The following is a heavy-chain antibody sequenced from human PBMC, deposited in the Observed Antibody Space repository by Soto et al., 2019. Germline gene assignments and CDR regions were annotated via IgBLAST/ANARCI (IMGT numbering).Heavy chain of an antibody. J-gene: IGHJ5*02. V-gene: IGHV3-30*03. D-gene: IGHD2-21*01. CDR2: ISYDGSNK. CDR3: AREGLLFPFDP. Sequence: GGSLRLSCAASGFTFSSYGMHWVRQAPGKGLEWVAVISYDGSNKYYADSVKGRFTISRDNSKNTLYLQMNSLRSDDTAVYYCAREGLLFPFDPWGQGTLVTVSS. CDR1: GFTFSSYG.